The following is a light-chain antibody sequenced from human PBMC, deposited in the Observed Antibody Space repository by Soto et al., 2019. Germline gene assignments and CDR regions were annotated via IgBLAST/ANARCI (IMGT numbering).Light chain of an antibody. CDR3: QQYNNWPRAT. Sequence: EIVMTQSPATLSVSPGERATLSCRASQSVSSTLAWYQQKPGQAPRLLIYGASTRATGIPARFSGSGSGTEFTLTVSSLQSEDFAVYYCQQYNNWPRATFGQGTKVEIK. V-gene: IGKV3-15*01. J-gene: IGKJ1*01. CDR2: GAS. CDR1: QSVSST.